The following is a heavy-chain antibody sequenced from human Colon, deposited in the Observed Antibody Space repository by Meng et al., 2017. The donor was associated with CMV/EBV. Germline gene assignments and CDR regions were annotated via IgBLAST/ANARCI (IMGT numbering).Heavy chain of an antibody. V-gene: IGHV3-21*01. CDR3: ARVSGASWFDP. D-gene: IGHD7-27*01. J-gene: IGHJ5*02. Sequence: GESLKISCAASGFTFSSYSMNWVRQAPGKGLEWVSSISSSSSYIYYADSVKGRFTISRDNAKNSLFLQMDSLRVEDTAVYYCARVSGASWFDPWGQGTLVTVSS. CDR2: ISSSSSYI. CDR1: GFTFSSYS.